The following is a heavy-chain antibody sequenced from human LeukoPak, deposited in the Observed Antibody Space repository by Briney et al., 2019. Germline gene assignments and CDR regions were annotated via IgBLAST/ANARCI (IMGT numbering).Heavy chain of an antibody. CDR2: IYYSGST. CDR1: GGSTSSSNYQ. D-gene: IGHD3-10*01. CDR3: ARLVWVNFYGFLPRERHTLYFDY. J-gene: IGHJ4*02. Sequence: SETLSLTCTVSGGSTSSSNYQWGWIRQPPGKGLEWIGNIYYSGSTYYNPSLKSRVTISIDTSKNQFSLKLSSVTAADTAVYFCARLVWVNFYGFLPRERHTLYFDYWGQGTLVTVSS. V-gene: IGHV4-39*01.